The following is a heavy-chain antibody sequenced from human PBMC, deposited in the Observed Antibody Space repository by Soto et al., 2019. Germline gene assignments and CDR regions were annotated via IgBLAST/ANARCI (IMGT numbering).Heavy chain of an antibody. CDR3: ARGGNIAARPLDY. D-gene: IGHD6-6*01. Sequence: SGKVSCKAAGFTFISSAMQWVRQARGQRLEWIGWIVDGSGNTNYAQKFQERVTITRDMSTSTAYMELSSLRSEDTAVYYCARGGNIAARPLDYWGQGTLVTVSS. CDR1: GFTFISSA. CDR2: IVDGSGNT. V-gene: IGHV1-58*02. J-gene: IGHJ4*02.